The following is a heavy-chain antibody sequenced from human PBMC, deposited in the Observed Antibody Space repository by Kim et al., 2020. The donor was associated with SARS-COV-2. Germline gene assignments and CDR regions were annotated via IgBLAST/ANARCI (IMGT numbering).Heavy chain of an antibody. CDR2: ISAYNGNT. CDR1: GYTFTSYG. V-gene: IGHV1-18*04. Sequence: ASVKVSCKASGYTFTSYGISWVRQAPGQGLEWMGWISAYNGNTNYAQKLQGRVTMTTDTSTSTAYMELRSLRSDDTAVYYCATESPRSYVGLVGGATREAFDIWGQGTMVTVSS. J-gene: IGHJ3*02. D-gene: IGHD1-26*01. CDR3: ATESPRSYVGLVGGATREAFDI.